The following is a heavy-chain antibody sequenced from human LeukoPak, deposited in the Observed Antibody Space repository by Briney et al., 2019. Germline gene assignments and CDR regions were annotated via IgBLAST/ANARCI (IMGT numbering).Heavy chain of an antibody. V-gene: IGHV4-34*01. CDR2: INHSGST. D-gene: IGHD4-23*01. CDR3: ARGIPYYGGNSGARYFQH. J-gene: IGHJ1*01. Sequence: PSETLSLTCAVYGGSFSGYYWSWIRQPPGKGLEWIGEINHSGSTNYNPSLKSRVTISVDTSKNQFSLKLSSVTAADTAVYYCARGIPYYGGNSGARYFQHWGQGTRVTVSS. CDR1: GGSFSGYY.